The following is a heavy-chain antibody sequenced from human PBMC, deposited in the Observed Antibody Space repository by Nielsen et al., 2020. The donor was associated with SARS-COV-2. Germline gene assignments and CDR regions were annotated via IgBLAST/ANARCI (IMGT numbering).Heavy chain of an antibody. Sequence: GGSLRLSCAASGFTFSSYAMSWVRQAPGKGLEWVSAISGSGGSTYYADSVKGRFTISRDNYKNTLYLQMNSLRAEDTAVYYCAKTRRGYSYGPTDDYWGQGTLVTVSS. CDR1: GFTFSSYA. CDR2: ISGSGGST. D-gene: IGHD5-18*01. CDR3: AKTRRGYSYGPTDDY. V-gene: IGHV3-23*01. J-gene: IGHJ4*02.